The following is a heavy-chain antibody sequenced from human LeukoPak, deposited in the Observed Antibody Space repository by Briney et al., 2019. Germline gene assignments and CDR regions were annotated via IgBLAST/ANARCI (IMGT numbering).Heavy chain of an antibody. D-gene: IGHD4-23*01. V-gene: IGHV3-21*01. Sequence: PGGSLRLSCAASGFTFSSYSMNWVRQAPGKGLEWVSSISSSSGYIYYADSVKGRFTISRDNAKNSLYLQMNSLRAEDTAVYYCARDRADYGGNDYWGQGTLVTVSS. CDR3: ARDRADYGGNDY. CDR1: GFTFSSYS. CDR2: ISSSSGYI. J-gene: IGHJ4*02.